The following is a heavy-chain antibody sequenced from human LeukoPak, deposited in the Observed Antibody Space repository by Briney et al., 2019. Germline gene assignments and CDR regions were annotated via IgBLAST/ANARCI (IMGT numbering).Heavy chain of an antibody. J-gene: IGHJ3*02. CDR3: ARYTSSSAFDI. CDR2: IYYSGST. D-gene: IGHD2-2*02. CDR1: GGSISSYY. Sequence: PSETLSLTCTVSGGSISSYYRSWIRQPPGKGLEWIGYIYYSGSTNYNPSLESRVTISVDTSKNQFSLKLSSVTAADTAVYYCARYTSSSAFDIWGQGTMVTVSS. V-gene: IGHV4-59*01.